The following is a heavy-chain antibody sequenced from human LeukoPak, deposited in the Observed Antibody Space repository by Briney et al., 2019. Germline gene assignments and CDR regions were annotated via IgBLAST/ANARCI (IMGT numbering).Heavy chain of an antibody. CDR3: ARPSSLYGGTSEDY. V-gene: IGHV5-51*01. Sequence: HGESLKISCKASGYSFTDYWIVWVRQMPGKGLEWVGTIYPGDSDNSYRPSIDGQVTISADKSVSTTYLQWSSLQASDTAMYYCARPSSLYGGTSEDYWGQGTLVTVSS. CDR2: IYPGDSDN. D-gene: IGHD4-23*01. J-gene: IGHJ4*02. CDR1: GYSFTDYW.